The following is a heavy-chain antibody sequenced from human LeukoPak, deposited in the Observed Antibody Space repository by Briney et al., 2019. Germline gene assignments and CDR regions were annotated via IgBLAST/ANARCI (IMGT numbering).Heavy chain of an antibody. J-gene: IGHJ4*02. V-gene: IGHV3-9*01. CDR2: ISWKSGSI. CDR1: GFTFDDYA. CDR3: AKVSLGYYYDSSGYYGFDY. D-gene: IGHD3-22*01. Sequence: PGGSLRLSCAASGFTFDDYAMHWVRQAPGKGLEWVSGISWKSGSIGYADSVKGRFTISRDNSKNTLYLQMNSLRAEDTAVYYCAKVSLGYYYDSSGYYGFDYWGQGTLVTVSS.